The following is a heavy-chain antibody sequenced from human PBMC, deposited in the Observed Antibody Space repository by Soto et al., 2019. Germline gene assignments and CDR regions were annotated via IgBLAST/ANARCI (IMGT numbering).Heavy chain of an antibody. D-gene: IGHD3-22*01. CDR2: ISYDGSNK. CDR3: ARDQYSITMIVVVIPPDAFDI. J-gene: IGHJ3*02. V-gene: IGHV3-30-3*01. CDR1: GFTFSSYA. Sequence: QTVGSLRLSCAASGFTFSSYAMHWVRQAPGKGLEWVAVISYDGSNKYYADSVKGRFTISRDNSKNTLYLQMNSLRAEDTAVYYCARDQYSITMIVVVIPPDAFDIWGQGTMVTVSS.